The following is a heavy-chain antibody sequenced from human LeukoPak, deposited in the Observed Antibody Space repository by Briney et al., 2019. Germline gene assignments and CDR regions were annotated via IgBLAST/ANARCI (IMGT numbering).Heavy chain of an antibody. CDR1: GGTFSSYA. V-gene: IGHV1-69*13. D-gene: IGHD2-15*01. Sequence: SVKVSCKASGGTFSSYAISWVRHAPGQGLEWMGGIIPIFGTANYAQKFQGRVTITADESTSTAYMELSSLRSEDTAVYYCARDVSDCSGGSCYSYYFDYWGQGTLVTVSS. CDR3: ARDVSDCSGGSCYSYYFDY. J-gene: IGHJ4*02. CDR2: IIPIFGTA.